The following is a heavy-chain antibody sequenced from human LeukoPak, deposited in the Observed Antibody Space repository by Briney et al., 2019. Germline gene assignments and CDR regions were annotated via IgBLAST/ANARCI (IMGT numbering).Heavy chain of an antibody. J-gene: IGHJ5*02. CDR3: ARAGGNWFDP. CDR1: GFTFSDYA. D-gene: IGHD3-10*01. CDR2: ISGSAART. Sequence: PGGSLRLSCAASGFTFSDYAMHWLRQAPGKGLEWVAVISGSAARTFYADSVKGRFTISRDNSKNTLSLQMNSLRAEDTAVYYCARAGGNWFDPWGQGTLVTVSS. V-gene: IGHV3-23*01.